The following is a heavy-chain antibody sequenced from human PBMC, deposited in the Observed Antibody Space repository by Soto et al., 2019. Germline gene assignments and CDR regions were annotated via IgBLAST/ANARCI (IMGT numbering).Heavy chain of an antibody. D-gene: IGHD6-13*01. CDR1: GFTFSSYG. Sequence: QVQLVESGGGVVQPGRSLRLSCAASGFTFSSYGMHWVRQAPGKGLEWVAVIWYDGSNKYYADSVKGGFTISRDNSKNXXYLQMNSLRAEATAVYYCARDNSSSWYGQTNWFDPWCQGTLVTVSS. CDR3: ARDNSSSWYGQTNWFDP. J-gene: IGHJ5*02. CDR2: IWYDGSNK. V-gene: IGHV3-33*01.